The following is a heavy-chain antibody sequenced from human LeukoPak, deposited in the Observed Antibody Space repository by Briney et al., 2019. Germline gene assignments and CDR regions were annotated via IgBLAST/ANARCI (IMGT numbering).Heavy chain of an antibody. CDR2: INSDGSST. D-gene: IGHD3-16*02. J-gene: IGHJ4*02. Sequence: GGSLRLFCAASGFTFSSYWMHWVGQAPGKGLVWVSHINSDGSSTSYADSVKGRFTISRDNAKNTLYLQMNSLRAEDTAVYYCSRDLTGRVIQSIWGQRTLVTVSS. CDR1: GFTFSSYW. V-gene: IGHV3-74*01. CDR3: SRDLTGRVIQSI.